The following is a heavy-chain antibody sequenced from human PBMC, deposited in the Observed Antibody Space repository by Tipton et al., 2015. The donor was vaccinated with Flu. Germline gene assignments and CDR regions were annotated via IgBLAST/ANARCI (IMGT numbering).Heavy chain of an antibody. CDR1: GGSFSGYS. CDR3: ARDPSLGMPEYLDS. V-gene: IGHV4-34*01. J-gene: IGHJ4*02. CDR2: ISDSGSS. D-gene: IGHD2-2*01. Sequence: TLSLTCAVYGGSFSGYSWSWIRQPPGKGLEWIGEISDSGSSNYNPSLKSRVTVSGDTSKSQFSLNLTSVTAADTAVYYCARDPSLGMPEYLDSWGQGTLVTVSS.